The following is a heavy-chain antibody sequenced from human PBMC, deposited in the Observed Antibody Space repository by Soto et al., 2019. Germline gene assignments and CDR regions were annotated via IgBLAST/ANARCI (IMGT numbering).Heavy chain of an antibody. D-gene: IGHD1-26*01. J-gene: IGHJ4*02. CDR2: VNHRGST. CDR1: GGSFSDYF. CDR3: ARILVGAFDF. V-gene: IGHV4-34*01. Sequence: NPSETLSLTCTVYGGSFSDYFWTWIRQSPGKGLEWIGDVNHRGSTSYNPSLKSRVTISLDTSKNQFSLSLSSVTAADTAVYYCARILVGAFDFWGQGALVTVSS.